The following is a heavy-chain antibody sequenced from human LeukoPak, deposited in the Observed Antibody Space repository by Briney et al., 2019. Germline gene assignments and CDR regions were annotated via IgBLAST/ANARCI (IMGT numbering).Heavy chain of an antibody. J-gene: IGHJ1*01. Sequence: PSETLSLTCTVSGGPISSPNHFRGWVRQPPGKGLEWIGSVYYGGSTYSNPSLKSRVTMSADTSKNQFSLTLSSVTAADTAAYYCARVVAGTKDFQHWGQGTLVTVSS. CDR1: GGPISSPNHF. V-gene: IGHV4-39*01. CDR2: VYYGGST. CDR3: ARVVAGTKDFQH. D-gene: IGHD6-19*01.